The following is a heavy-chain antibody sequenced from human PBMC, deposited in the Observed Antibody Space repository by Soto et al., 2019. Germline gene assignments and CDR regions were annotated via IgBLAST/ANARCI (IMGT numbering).Heavy chain of an antibody. CDR1: GFTVSSNY. D-gene: IGHD6-19*01. J-gene: IGHJ3*01. V-gene: IGHV3-66*01. CDR3: ARGVAGSAFDL. CDR2: IYSGGST. Sequence: EVQLVESGGGLVQPGGSLRLSCAASGFTVSSNYMTWVGQAPGKGLEWVSLIYSGGSTYYADSVKGRFTISRDNSKNTLYLQMNSLRAEDTAVYYCARGVAGSAFDLWGQGTMVTVSS.